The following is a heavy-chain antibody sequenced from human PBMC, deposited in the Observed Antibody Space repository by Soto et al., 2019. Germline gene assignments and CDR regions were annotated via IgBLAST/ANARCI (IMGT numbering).Heavy chain of an antibody. D-gene: IGHD1-26*01. Sequence: EVQLVESGGGLVQPGGSLRLSCAVSGFTFSSSEMYWVRQAPGKGLEWISYIHPSGQPIFYADSVKGRFTISRDNANNSLFLQMNSVRAEDTAVYYCARRASRWGQGTMVTVSS. J-gene: IGHJ3*01. CDR2: IHPSGQPI. CDR3: ARRASR. V-gene: IGHV3-48*03. CDR1: GFTFSSSE.